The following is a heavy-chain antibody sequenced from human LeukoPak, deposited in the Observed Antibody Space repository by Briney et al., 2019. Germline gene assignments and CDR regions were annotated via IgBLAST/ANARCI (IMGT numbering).Heavy chain of an antibody. D-gene: IGHD1-26*01. CDR1: GFTFCGSA. J-gene: IGHJ4*02. V-gene: IGHV3-23*01. CDR2: ICGGGENT. CDR3: AKVLSGSQDF. Sequence: TGGSLRLSCAASGFTFCGSAMSWVRQAPGKGLEWVATICGGGENTYYADSAKGRFTNSRDNAKKTVYLQMKSLRAEDTAVYYCAKVLSGSQDFWGQGTLVTVFS.